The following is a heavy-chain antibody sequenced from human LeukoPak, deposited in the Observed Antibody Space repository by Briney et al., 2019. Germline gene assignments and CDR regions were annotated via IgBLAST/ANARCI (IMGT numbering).Heavy chain of an antibody. D-gene: IGHD3-3*01. V-gene: IGHV4-59*03. CDR1: GGSFSSYD. Sequence: SETLSLTCTVSGGSFSSYDWSWIRQPPGKGLEWIGDIYYSGSSNYNPALKGRVSISVGASTNKTFLKLSSVTAADRSAYYCARLADCRSGFGYWGQGTLVTVSS. CDR2: IYYSGSS. J-gene: IGHJ4*02. CDR3: ARLADCRSGFGY.